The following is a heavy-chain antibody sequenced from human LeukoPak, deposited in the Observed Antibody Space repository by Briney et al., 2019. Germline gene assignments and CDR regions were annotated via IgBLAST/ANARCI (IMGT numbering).Heavy chain of an antibody. D-gene: IGHD3-3*02. CDR2: IYYSGST. Sequence: SETLSLTCTVSGGSISSYYWSWIRQPPGKGLEWIGYIYYSGSTNYNPSLKSRVTISVDTSKNQFSLKLSSVTAADTAVYYCATSPRRALANWFDPWGPGTLVIVSS. CDR1: GGSISSYY. J-gene: IGHJ5*02. V-gene: IGHV4-59*01. CDR3: ATSPRRALANWFDP.